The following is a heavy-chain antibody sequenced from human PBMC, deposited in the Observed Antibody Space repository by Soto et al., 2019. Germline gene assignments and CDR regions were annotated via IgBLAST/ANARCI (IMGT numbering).Heavy chain of an antibody. J-gene: IGHJ3*02. CDR1: GFTFSNAW. D-gene: IGHD6-19*01. CDR3: TTGLGAVAGTGEAFDI. V-gene: IGHV3-15*07. CDR2: IKSKTDGGTT. Sequence: GGSLRLSCAASGFTFSNAWMNWVRQAPGKGLEWVGRIKSKTDGGTTDYAAPVKGRFTNSRDDSKNTLYLQMNSLKTEDTAVYYCTTGLGAVAGTGEAFDIWGQGTMVTVSS.